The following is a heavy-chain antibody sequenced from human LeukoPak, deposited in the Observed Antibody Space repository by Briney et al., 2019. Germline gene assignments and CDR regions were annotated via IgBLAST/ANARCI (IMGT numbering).Heavy chain of an antibody. D-gene: IGHD3-22*01. J-gene: IGHJ3*01. CDR2: INPNSGGT. CDR3: ARDLCYYDSSGYCL. Sequence: ASVKVSCKASGYTFTGYYMHWVRQAPGQGLEWMGWINPNSGGTNYAQKFQGRVTMTRDTSISTAYMELSRLRSDDTAVYYCARDLCYYDSSGYCLWGQGTVVTVSS. CDR1: GYTFTGYY. V-gene: IGHV1-2*02.